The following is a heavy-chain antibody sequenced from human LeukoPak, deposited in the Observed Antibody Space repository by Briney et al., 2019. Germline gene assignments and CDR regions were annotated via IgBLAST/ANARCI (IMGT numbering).Heavy chain of an antibody. J-gene: IGHJ4*02. D-gene: IGHD3-22*01. V-gene: IGHV1-69*13. CDR3: ARDKLNYYDSSGYRD. CDR2: IIPIFGTA. Sequence: GASVKVSCKASGGTFSSYAISWVRQAPGQGLEWMGGIIPIFGTANYAQKFQGRVTITADESTSTAYMELSSLRSEDTAVYYCARDKLNYYDSSGYRDWGQGTLVTVSS. CDR1: GGTFSSYA.